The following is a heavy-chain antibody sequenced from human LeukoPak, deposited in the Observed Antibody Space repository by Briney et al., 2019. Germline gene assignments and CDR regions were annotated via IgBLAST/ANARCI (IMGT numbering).Heavy chain of an antibody. CDR2: ISSSSSYI. J-gene: IGHJ3*02. CDR3: ARTTTPAFDI. D-gene: IGHD2-15*01. Sequence: GGSLRLSCAASGFTFSSYGMHWVRQAPGKGLEWVSSISSSSSYIYYADSVKGRFTISRDNAKNSLYLQMNSLGAEDTAVYYCARTTTPAFDIWGQGTMVTVSS. CDR1: GFTFSSYG. V-gene: IGHV3-21*01.